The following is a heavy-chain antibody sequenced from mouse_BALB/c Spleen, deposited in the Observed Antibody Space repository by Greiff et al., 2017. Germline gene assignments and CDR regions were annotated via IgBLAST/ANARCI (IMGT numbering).Heavy chain of an antibody. CDR3: ARGIEAWFAY. J-gene: IGHJ3*01. Sequence: QVQLQQSGAELVRPGVSVKISCKGSGYTFTDYAMHWVKQSHAKSLEWIGVISTYYGDASYNQKFKGKATMTVDKSSSTAYMELARLTSEDSAIYYCARGIEAWFAYWGQGTLVTVSA. CDR2: ISTYYGDA. CDR1: GYTFTDYA. V-gene: IGHV1S137*01.